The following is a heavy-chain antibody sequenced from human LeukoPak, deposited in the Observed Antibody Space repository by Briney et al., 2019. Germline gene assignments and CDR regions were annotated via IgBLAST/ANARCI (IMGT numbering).Heavy chain of an antibody. Sequence: SETLSLTCTVSGGPISSYYWSWIRQPPGKGLEWIGYIYYSGSTNYNPSLKSRVTISVDTSKNQFSLKLSSVTAADTAVYYCARFRDYGDYGYWGQGTLVTVSS. CDR1: GGPISSYY. CDR2: IYYSGST. J-gene: IGHJ4*02. V-gene: IGHV4-59*01. CDR3: ARFRDYGDYGY. D-gene: IGHD4-17*01.